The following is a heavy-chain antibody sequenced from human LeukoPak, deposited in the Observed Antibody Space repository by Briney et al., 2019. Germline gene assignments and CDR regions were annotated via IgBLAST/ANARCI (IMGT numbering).Heavy chain of an antibody. Sequence: SVNVSCKASGGTFSSYAISWVRQAPGQGLEWMGGIIPIFGTANYAQKFQGRVTITADESTSTAYTELSSLRSEDTAVYYCARGSPQYYYDSSGYCYWGQGTLVTVSS. J-gene: IGHJ4*02. D-gene: IGHD3-22*01. CDR3: ARGSPQYYYDSSGYCY. CDR1: GGTFSSYA. V-gene: IGHV1-69*13. CDR2: IIPIFGTA.